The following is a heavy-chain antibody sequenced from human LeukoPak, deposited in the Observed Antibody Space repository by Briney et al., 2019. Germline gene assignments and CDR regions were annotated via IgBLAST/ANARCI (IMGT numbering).Heavy chain of an antibody. J-gene: IGHJ4*02. CDR3: AKSQLIPQPTGDGSSYYFDY. Sequence: PGGSLRLSCAASGFTFSSYGMHWVRQAPGAPGRGLEWVADIKQDGSQKYYVDSVKGRFTISRDNAKNSLYLQMNSLRAEDMALYYCAKSQLIPQPTGDGSSYYFDYWGQGTLVTVSS. V-gene: IGHV3-7*03. D-gene: IGHD7-27*01. CDR2: IKQDGSQK. CDR1: GFTFSSYG.